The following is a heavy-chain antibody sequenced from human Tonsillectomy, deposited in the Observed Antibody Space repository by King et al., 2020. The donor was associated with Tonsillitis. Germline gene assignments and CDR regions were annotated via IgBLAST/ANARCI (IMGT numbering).Heavy chain of an antibody. J-gene: IGHJ4*02. V-gene: IGHV3-23*03. Sequence: VQLVESGGGLVQPGGSLRLSCAASGFTISNYAMSWVRQAPGKGLEWVSVVYGAGSTTYYADSVKGRFTISRDNSKNTLYLQMNSLSAEDTAVYYCARSLDGSGSYTNGSPWGQGTLVTVSS. CDR3: ARSLDGSGSYTNGSP. CDR2: VYGAGSTT. CDR1: GFTISNYA. D-gene: IGHD3-10*01.